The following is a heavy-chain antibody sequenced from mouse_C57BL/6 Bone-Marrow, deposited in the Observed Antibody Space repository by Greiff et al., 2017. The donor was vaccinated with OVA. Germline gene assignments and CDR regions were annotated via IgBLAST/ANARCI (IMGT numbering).Heavy chain of an antibody. CDR3: ARSSRDDYDGFAY. CDR1: GYTFTSYW. V-gene: IGHV1-52*01. D-gene: IGHD2-4*01. Sequence: QVQLQQPGAELVRPGSSVKLSCKASGYTFTSYWMHWVKQRPIHGLEWIGNIDPSDSETHYNQKFKDKATLTVDKSSSTAYMQLSSLTSEDSAVYYCARSSRDDYDGFAYWGQGTLVTVSA. CDR2: IDPSDSET. J-gene: IGHJ3*01.